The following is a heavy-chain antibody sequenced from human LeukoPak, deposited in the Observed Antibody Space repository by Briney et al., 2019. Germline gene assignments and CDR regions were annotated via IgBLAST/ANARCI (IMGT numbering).Heavy chain of an antibody. CDR3: ARESDVGKDFDC. J-gene: IGHJ4*02. Sequence: ASVKVSSKASGYTXTSYGISWVRQAPGQGLEWMGIINPSNGDTNYAQRFQGRVTMTRDTSTSTVYMELSSLDSEDTAVYYCARESDVGKDFDCWGQGTLVTVSS. CDR1: GYTXTSYG. D-gene: IGHD1-1*01. V-gene: IGHV1-46*01. CDR2: INPSNGDT.